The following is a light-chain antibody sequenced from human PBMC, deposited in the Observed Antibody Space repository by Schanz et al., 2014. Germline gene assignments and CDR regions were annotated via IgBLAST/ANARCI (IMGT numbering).Light chain of an antibody. Sequence: DIQMTQSPSTLSASVGDRVTITCRASQSISTWLAWYQQKPGKAPKFLIYDASSLESGVPSRFSGSGSGTEFTLTISSLQAEDVAVYYCQQYYSTPLLTFGGGTKVEIK. CDR1: QSISTW. CDR3: QQYYSTPLLT. V-gene: IGKV1-5*01. J-gene: IGKJ4*01. CDR2: DAS.